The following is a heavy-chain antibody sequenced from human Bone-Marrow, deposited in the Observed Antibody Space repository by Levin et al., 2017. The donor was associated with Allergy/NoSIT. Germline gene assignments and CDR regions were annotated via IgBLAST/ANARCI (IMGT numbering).Heavy chain of an antibody. Sequence: GESLKISCAASGFTFSSYSMNWVRQAPGKGLEWVSSISSSSSYIYYADSVKGRFTISRDNAKNSLYLQMNSLRAEDTAVYYCARDDGYSYGDYYGMDVWGQGTTVTVSS. D-gene: IGHD5-18*01. V-gene: IGHV3-21*01. CDR3: ARDDGYSYGDYYGMDV. J-gene: IGHJ6*02. CDR2: ISSSSSYI. CDR1: GFTFSSYS.